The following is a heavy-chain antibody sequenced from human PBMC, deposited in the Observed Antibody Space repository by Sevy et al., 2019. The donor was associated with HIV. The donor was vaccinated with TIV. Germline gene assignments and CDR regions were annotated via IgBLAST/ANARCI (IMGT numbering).Heavy chain of an antibody. D-gene: IGHD4-4*01. CDR2: IRLDGSAR. CDR1: GFIFSDYW. J-gene: IGHJ4*02. CDR3: ARAFRREAYTPDY. Sequence: GGSLRLSYAASGFIFSDYWMTWVRQAPGKGLEWVATIRLDGSARYYASSVKGRFTISRDNAKNSLFLQMNSLRVEDTAVYYCARAFRREAYTPDYWGQGSLVTVSS. V-gene: IGHV3-7*03.